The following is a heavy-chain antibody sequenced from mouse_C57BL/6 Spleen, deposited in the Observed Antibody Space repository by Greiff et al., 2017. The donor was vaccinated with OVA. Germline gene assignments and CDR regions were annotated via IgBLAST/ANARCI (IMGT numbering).Heavy chain of an antibody. D-gene: IGHD2-3*01. Sequence: EVQLQQSGPELVKPGASVKISCKASGYTFTDYYMNWVKQSHGKSLEWIGDINPNNGGTSYNQKFKGKATLTVDKSSSTAYMELRSLTSEDSAVYYCAVYDGYYGNAMDYWGQGTSVTVSS. CDR1: GYTFTDYY. CDR3: AVYDGYYGNAMDY. CDR2: INPNNGGT. V-gene: IGHV1-26*01. J-gene: IGHJ4*01.